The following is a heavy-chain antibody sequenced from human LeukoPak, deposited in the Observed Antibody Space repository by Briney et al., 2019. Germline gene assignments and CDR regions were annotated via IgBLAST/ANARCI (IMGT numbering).Heavy chain of an antibody. J-gene: IGHJ6*02. V-gene: IGHV4-59*08. CDR1: GGSISSHY. Sequence: SETLSLTCTVSGGSISSHYWSWIRQPPGKGLEWIGYLYYSGTTNYNPSLKSRVTISVDTSKNQFSLKLSSVTAADTAVYYCARVYSSSWYPFYGMDVWGQGTTVTVSS. CDR2: LYYSGTT. D-gene: IGHD6-13*01. CDR3: ARVYSSSWYPFYGMDV.